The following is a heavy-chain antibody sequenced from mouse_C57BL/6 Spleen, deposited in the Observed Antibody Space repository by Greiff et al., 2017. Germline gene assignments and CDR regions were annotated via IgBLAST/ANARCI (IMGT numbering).Heavy chain of an antibody. CDR2: IAPSDSYT. Sequence: QVQLQQPGAELVMPGASVKLSCKASGYTFTSYWMHWVKQRPGQGLEWIGEIAPSDSYTNYNQKFKGKSTLTVDKSSSTAYMQLSSLTSEDSAVYYCAYSNYEDYAMGYWGQGTSVTVSS. D-gene: IGHD2-5*01. V-gene: IGHV1-69*01. CDR3: AYSNYEDYAMGY. CDR1: GYTFTSYW. J-gene: IGHJ4*01.